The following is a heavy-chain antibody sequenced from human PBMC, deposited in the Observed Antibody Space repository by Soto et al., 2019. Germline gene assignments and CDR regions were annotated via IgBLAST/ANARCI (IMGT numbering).Heavy chain of an antibody. V-gene: IGHV4-59*01. CDR2: IYYSGST. J-gene: IGHJ5*02. D-gene: IGHD1-7*01. CDR3: ARSPYNWNYSWFDP. Sequence: SETLSLTCTVSGGSISSYYWSWIRQPPGKGLEWIGYIYYSGSTNYNPSLKSRVTISVDTSKNQFFLKLSSVTAADTAAYYCARSPYNWNYSWFDPWGQGTLVTVSS. CDR1: GGSISSYY.